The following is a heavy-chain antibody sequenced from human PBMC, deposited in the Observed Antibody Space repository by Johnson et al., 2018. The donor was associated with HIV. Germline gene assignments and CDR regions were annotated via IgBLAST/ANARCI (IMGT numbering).Heavy chain of an antibody. CDR3: AKDLAFAYCGGDCYSGAFDI. CDR2: ISWNSGSI. Sequence: VQLVESGGGVVQPGRSLRLSCAASGFTFSSYGMHWVRQAPGKGLEWVSGISWNSGSIGYAASVKGRFTISRANAKNSLYLQMNSLRAEDTALYYCAKDLAFAYCGGDCYSGAFDIWGQGTMVTVSS. J-gene: IGHJ3*02. V-gene: IGHV3-9*01. CDR1: GFTFSSYG. D-gene: IGHD2-21*02.